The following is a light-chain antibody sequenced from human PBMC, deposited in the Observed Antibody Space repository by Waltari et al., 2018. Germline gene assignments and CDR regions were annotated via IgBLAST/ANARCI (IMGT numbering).Light chain of an antibody. V-gene: IGKV3-15*01. J-gene: IGKJ1*01. CDR2: GAS. Sequence: DIVLTQSPAALSVSPGDSVTLSCRASEGIGSDLAWYQQKPGQAPRLLIYGASARAAGVPARFSGSGSGTEFTLTISNLQSEDLALYYCQQYNAWPPWTFGQGTKVEIK. CDR1: EGIGSD. CDR3: QQYNAWPPWT.